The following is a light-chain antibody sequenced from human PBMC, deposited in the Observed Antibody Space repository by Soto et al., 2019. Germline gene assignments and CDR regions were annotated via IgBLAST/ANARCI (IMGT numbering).Light chain of an antibody. CDR1: QSVGSN. CDR3: QQYIDCPET. V-gene: IGKV3D-15*01. J-gene: IGKJ2*01. CDR2: GAS. Sequence: EIVMTQSPATLSVSPGERATLSCRASQSVGSNLAWYQQKPGQAPSLLISGASTRATGIPARFSGSGSGTEFTLTISSLQSEDFAVYYCQQYIDCPETFGQGTKVDSK.